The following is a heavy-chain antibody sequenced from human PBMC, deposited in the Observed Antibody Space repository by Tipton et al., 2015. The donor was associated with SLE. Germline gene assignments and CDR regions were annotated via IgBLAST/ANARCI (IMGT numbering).Heavy chain of an antibody. V-gene: IGHV3-23*01. CDR3: AKLFWELERRENAFDI. CDR1: GFTFSSYA. CDR2: ISGSGGST. D-gene: IGHD1-1*01. J-gene: IGHJ3*02. Sequence: SLRLSCAASGFTFSSYAMSWVRQAPGKGLEWVSAISGSGGSTYYADSVKGRFTISRDNSKNTLYLQMNSLRAEDTAVYYCAKLFWELERRENAFDIWGQGTMVTVSS.